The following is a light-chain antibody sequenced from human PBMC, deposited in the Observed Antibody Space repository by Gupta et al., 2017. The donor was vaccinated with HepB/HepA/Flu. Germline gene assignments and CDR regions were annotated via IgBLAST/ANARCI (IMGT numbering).Light chain of an antibody. J-gene: IGKJ1*01. CDR1: QGMTNF. Sequence: DIQLTQSPSFLSASVGDRVTITCRASQGMTNFLAWYQQKPGKAPKLLIYAASTWQRGVSSRFSGSASGTEFTLTISSRQQEDFATYYCQHHQNYVSWTFGQGTKVDIK. CDR3: QHHQNYVSWT. V-gene: IGKV1-9*01. CDR2: AAS.